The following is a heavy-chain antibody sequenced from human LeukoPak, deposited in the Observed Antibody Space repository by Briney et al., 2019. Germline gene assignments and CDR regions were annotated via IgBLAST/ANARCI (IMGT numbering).Heavy chain of an antibody. V-gene: IGHV4-34*01. CDR1: GGSFSGYY. J-gene: IGHJ6*04. Sequence: PSGTLSLTCAVYGGSFSGYYGSWIRQPPGKGLEWIGEINHSGSTTYNPSPKSRVTISVDTSKSQFSLKVSSVTAADTAVYYCARGWGQWLVRYYGMDVWGKGTTVTVSS. CDR3: ARGWGQWLVRYYGMDV. CDR2: INHSGST. D-gene: IGHD6-19*01.